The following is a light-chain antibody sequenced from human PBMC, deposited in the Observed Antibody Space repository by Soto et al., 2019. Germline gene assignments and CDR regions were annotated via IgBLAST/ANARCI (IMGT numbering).Light chain of an antibody. CDR2: GAS. Sequence: EIVLTQSPGSLSLSPGQRATVSCRASQCVDTTFFAWYQKKPGQAPSLLIYGASKRATGIPDRFSGSGSGTDFTLIISRLEPEDFAVYYCQQYMSSVTFGQGTKVEIK. V-gene: IGKV3-20*01. CDR1: QCVDTTF. J-gene: IGKJ1*01. CDR3: QQYMSSVT.